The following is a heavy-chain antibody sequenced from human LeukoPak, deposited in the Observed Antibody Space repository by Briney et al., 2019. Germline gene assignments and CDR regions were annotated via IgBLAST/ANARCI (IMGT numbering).Heavy chain of an antibody. J-gene: IGHJ1*01. V-gene: IGHV3-7*01. CDR3: ATYSSSNGREFQY. Sequence: GGSLRLSCAASGFTFRPYAMSWVRQAPGKGLEWVANIQQHGSETYYGDSVKGRFTISRDNAKNSLYLQMNSLRAEDTAVYYCATYSSSNGREFQYWGQGTLVTVSS. D-gene: IGHD2-2*01. CDR1: GFTFRPYA. CDR2: IQQHGSET.